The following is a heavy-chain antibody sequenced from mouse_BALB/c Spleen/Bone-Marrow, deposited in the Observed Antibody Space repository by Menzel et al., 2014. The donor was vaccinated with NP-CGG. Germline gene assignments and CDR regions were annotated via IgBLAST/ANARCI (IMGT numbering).Heavy chain of an antibody. CDR3: ARGYDYDFDY. J-gene: IGHJ2*01. Sequence: EVKVVESGGGLVKPGGALKLSCAASGFTFSNFAMSWVRQTPDKRLECVASISSGGSAYYPDSAKGRLSIYRDNARDILFLQMSSLRSEDTAMYYCARGYDYDFDYWGQGTTLTVSS. D-gene: IGHD2-4*01. CDR1: GFTFSNFA. V-gene: IGHV5-6-5*01. CDR2: ISSGGSA.